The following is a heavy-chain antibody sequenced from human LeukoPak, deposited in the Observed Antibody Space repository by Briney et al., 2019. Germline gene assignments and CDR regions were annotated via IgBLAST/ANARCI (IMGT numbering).Heavy chain of an antibody. J-gene: IGHJ4*02. CDR3: ARERGHGAAAETFDY. V-gene: IGHV3-7*01. CDR1: GFTFSSYW. D-gene: IGHD6-13*01. CDR2: IKQDGSEK. Sequence: GGSLRLSCAASGFTFSSYWMSWVRQAPGKGLEWVANIKQDGSEKYYVDSVKGRFTISRDNAKNSLYLQMNSLRAEDTAVYYCARERGHGAAAETFDYWGQGTLVTVSS.